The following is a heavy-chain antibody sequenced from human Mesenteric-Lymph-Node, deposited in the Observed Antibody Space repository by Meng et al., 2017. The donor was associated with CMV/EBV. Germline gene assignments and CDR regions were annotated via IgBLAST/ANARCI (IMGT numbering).Heavy chain of an antibody. Sequence: GSLRSPCPVPGGSMITYYWSWIRQPPGKGLEWIGYFYYSGSTDYNPSLKRRVTISRDTSKNQFFLKVSSVTAADTAVYYCARDSKYQLHARGMDVWGQGTTVTVSS. CDR2: FYYSGST. CDR3: ARDSKYQLHARGMDV. D-gene: IGHD2-2*01. V-gene: IGHV4-59*01. CDR1: GGSMITYY. J-gene: IGHJ6*02.